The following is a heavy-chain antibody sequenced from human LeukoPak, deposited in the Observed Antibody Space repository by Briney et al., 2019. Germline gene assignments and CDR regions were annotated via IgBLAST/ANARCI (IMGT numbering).Heavy chain of an antibody. CDR1: GGSISSGGYY. V-gene: IGHV4-31*03. J-gene: IGHJ4*02. CDR3: ARAIVATKYFDY. Sequence: PSQTLSLTCTVSGGSISSGGYYWSWIRQHPGKGLEWIGYIYYSGSAYYNPSLKSRVTVSVDTSKNQFSLKLSSVTAADTAVYYCARAIVATKYFDYWGQGTLDTVSS. D-gene: IGHD5-12*01. CDR2: IYYSGSA.